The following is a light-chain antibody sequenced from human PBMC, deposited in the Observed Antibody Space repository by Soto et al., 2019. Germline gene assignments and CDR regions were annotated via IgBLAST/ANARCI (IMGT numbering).Light chain of an antibody. CDR3: QQYHSYWT. CDR1: QSVSSSY. J-gene: IGKJ1*01. V-gene: IGKV3-20*01. CDR2: GAS. Sequence: EIVLTQSPGTLSLSPGESATLSCTASQSVSSSYLAWYQQKPGQAPRLLIYGASSRATGIPDRFSGSGSGTDFTLTISSLQTDDFSTYYCQQYHSYWTFGQGTKV.